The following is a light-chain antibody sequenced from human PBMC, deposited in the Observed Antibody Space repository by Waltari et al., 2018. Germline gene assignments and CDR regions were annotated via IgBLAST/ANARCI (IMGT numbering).Light chain of an antibody. V-gene: IGKV2-40*01. CDR2: GGS. Sequence: DVVMTQTPLSLPVTPGEPASISCRSSQSLLHSNGNTYLHWYLQKPGQSPQLLIYGGSNRASGVPDRFSGSGSGTDFTLKISKVEAEDVGVYYCVQAIAFPYSFGQGTTVEIK. J-gene: IGKJ2*03. CDR3: VQAIAFPYS. CDR1: QSLLHSNGNTY.